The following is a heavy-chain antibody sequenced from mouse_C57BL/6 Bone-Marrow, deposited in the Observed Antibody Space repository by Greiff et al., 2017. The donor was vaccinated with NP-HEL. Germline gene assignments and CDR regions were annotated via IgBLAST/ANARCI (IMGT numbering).Heavy chain of an antibody. CDR3: ARPGRAPYYYAMDY. CDR2: IYPGDGDT. Sequence: VQLQQSGAELVKPGASVKISCKASGYAFSSYWMNWVKQRPGQGLAWIGQIYPGDGDTNYNGKFKGKATLTADKSSSTAYMQLSSLTSEDSAVYFCARPGRAPYYYAMDYWGQGTSVTVSS. D-gene: IGHD1-1*01. J-gene: IGHJ4*01. V-gene: IGHV1-80*01. CDR1: GYAFSSYW.